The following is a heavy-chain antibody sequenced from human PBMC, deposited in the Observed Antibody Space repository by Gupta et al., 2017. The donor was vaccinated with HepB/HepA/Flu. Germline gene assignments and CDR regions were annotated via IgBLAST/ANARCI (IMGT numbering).Heavy chain of an antibody. CDR1: GFTFKNYA. Sequence: EVQMLESGGGLEQPGGSLRLSCAASGFTFKNYAVTWVRQTPGKGLEWVSAISGRGDTTFYADSVKGRFTISRDNSKNILYLQMNSLRVEDTAIYYCAKDPNGDYVGAFDTWGQGTMVTVSS. D-gene: IGHD4-17*01. J-gene: IGHJ3*02. CDR3: AKDPNGDYVGAFDT. V-gene: IGHV3-23*01. CDR2: ISGRGDTT.